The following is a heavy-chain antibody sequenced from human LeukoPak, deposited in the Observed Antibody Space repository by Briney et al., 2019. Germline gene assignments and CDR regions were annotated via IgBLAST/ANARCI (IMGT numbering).Heavy chain of an antibody. CDR2: INHSGST. CDR3: ARLGSCDY. V-gene: IGHV4-34*01. D-gene: IGHD1-26*01. CDR1: GGSFSGYY. Sequence: SETLSLTCAVYGGSFSGYYWSWIRQPPGKGLEWIGEINHSGSTNYNPSLKSRVTISVDTSKNQFSLKLSSVTAADTAVYYCARLGSCDYWGQGTLVTVSS. J-gene: IGHJ4*02.